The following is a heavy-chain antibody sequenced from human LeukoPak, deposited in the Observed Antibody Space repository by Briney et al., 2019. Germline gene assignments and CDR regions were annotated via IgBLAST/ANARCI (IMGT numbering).Heavy chain of an antibody. CDR2: INQNGSET. CDR3: ARKKYYYDTSTYGWFDP. V-gene: IGHV3-7*01. Sequence: GGSLRLSCAASGFTFSSYWMRWVRQAPGKGLEGVANINQNGSETYYVDSVKGRFTISRDNAKNSLYLQMNSLRVEDTAVYYCARKKYYYDTSTYGWFDPWGQGISVTVSS. CDR1: GFTFSSYW. J-gene: IGHJ5*02. D-gene: IGHD3-22*01.